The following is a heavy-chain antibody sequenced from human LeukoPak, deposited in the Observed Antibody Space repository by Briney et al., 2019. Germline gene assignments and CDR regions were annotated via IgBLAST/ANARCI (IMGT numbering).Heavy chain of an antibody. V-gene: IGHV3-30*18. J-gene: IGHJ6*04. CDR1: GFTFSSYG. CDR3: AKDLSPVTSSDAHYYYYGMDV. CDR2: ISYDGSNK. D-gene: IGHD4-17*01. Sequence: GRSLRLSCAASGFTFSSYGMHWVRQAPGKGLEWVAVISYDGSNKYYADSVKGRFTISRDNSENTLYLQMNSLRAEDTAVYYCAKDLSPVTSSDAHYYYYGMDVWGKGTTVTVSS.